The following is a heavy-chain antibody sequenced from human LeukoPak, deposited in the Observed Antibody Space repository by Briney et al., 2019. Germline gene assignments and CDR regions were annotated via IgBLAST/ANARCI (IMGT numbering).Heavy chain of an antibody. Sequence: PGGSLRLSCAASGFTFSSYAMSWVRQAPGKGLEWVSATSGSGGSTYYADSVKGRFTISRDNSKNTLYLQMNSLRAEDTAVYYCAKSYYDFWSGKPDAFDIWGQGTMVTVSS. CDR3: AKSYYDFWSGKPDAFDI. V-gene: IGHV3-23*01. D-gene: IGHD3-3*01. J-gene: IGHJ3*02. CDR1: GFTFSSYA. CDR2: TSGSGGST.